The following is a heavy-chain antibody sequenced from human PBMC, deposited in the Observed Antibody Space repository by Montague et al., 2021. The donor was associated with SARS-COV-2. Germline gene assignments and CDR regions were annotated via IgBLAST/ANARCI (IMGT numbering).Heavy chain of an antibody. CDR1: GFSFSNQG. Sequence: SLRLSCAASGFSFSNQGMHWVRQAPGKGLEWVAVIWYDGSNEYYADSVKGRFTTSRDNSKNILYLQMNSLRVEDTAVYYCASDREDGYNWLDFWGQGTLVTVSS. V-gene: IGHV3-33*01. CDR3: ASDREDGYNWLDF. D-gene: IGHD5-24*01. CDR2: IWYDGSNE. J-gene: IGHJ4*02.